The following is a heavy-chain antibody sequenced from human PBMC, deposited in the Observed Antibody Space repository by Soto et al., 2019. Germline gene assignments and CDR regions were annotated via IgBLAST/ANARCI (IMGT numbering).Heavy chain of an antibody. CDR2: IRGKAYGGTT. CDR3: TRAPITMIVVAPDY. Sequence: GSLRLSCTASGFTFGDYAMSWFRQAPGKGLEWVGFIRGKAYGGTTEYAASVKGRFTISRDDSKSIAYLQMNSLKTEDTAVYYCTRAPITMIVVAPDYWGQGTLVTVSS. J-gene: IGHJ4*02. CDR1: GFTFGDYA. V-gene: IGHV3-49*03. D-gene: IGHD3-22*01.